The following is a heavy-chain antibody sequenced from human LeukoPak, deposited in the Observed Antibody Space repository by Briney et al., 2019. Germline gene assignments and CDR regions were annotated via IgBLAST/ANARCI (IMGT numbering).Heavy chain of an antibody. D-gene: IGHD6-13*01. V-gene: IGHV3-23*01. Sequence: GGSLRLSCAASGFTYSNYAMNWVRQAPGKGLEWVAGITGNGVSTYYADSVKGRFTISRDKSKNTLYLQMNSLKTEDTAVYYCTTTREQYSSSWIDYWGQGTLVTVSS. CDR3: TTTREQYSSSWIDY. CDR1: GFTYSNYA. CDR2: ITGNGVST. J-gene: IGHJ4*02.